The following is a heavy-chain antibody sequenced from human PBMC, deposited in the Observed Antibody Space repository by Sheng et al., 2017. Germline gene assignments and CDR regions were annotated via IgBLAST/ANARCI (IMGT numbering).Heavy chain of an antibody. V-gene: IGHV3-74*01. J-gene: IGHJ4*02. CDR1: GLSFSSSW. CDR3: VRDWAFXGYD. Sequence: EVQLVESGGGLVQPGGSLRLSCAASGLSFSSSWMHWVRQAPGKGLVWVSHINSDGSTTTYVDSVKGRFTISRDNAKSTVYLQMTSLRVDDTAVYYCVRDWAFXGYDWGQGTLVSV. D-gene: IGHD5-12*01. CDR2: INSDGSTT.